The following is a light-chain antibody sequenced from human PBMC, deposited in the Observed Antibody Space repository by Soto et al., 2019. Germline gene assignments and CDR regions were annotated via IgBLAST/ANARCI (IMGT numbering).Light chain of an antibody. CDR2: EVS. CDR1: SSDVGLYNY. Sequence: QSALTQPASVSGSPGQSITISCTGTSSDVGLYNYVSWYQQYPGKAPKLMIFEVSNRPSGVSNRFSGSKSGNTASLTISGRQAEDEDDYYCISYTTSSTSYVFGTGTKLTVL. CDR3: ISYTTSSTSYV. J-gene: IGLJ1*01. V-gene: IGLV2-14*01.